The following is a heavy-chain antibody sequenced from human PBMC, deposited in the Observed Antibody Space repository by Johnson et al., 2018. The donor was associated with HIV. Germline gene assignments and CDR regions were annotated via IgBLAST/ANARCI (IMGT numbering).Heavy chain of an antibody. V-gene: IGHV3-66*02. CDR1: GFTVSSYY. CDR3: AKDLVDTAMDDAFDI. D-gene: IGHD5-18*01. Sequence: VQLVESGGGLVRQGASLRLSCAASGFTVSSYYMSWVRQAPGKGLEWVSVIYSGGTTSYADSVKGRFTISRDNSKNTLYLQMNSLRAEDTAVYYCAKDLVDTAMDDAFDIWGQGTMVTVSS. J-gene: IGHJ3*02. CDR2: IYSGGTT.